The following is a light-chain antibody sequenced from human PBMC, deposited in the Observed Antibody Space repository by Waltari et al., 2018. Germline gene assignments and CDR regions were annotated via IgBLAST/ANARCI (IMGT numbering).Light chain of an antibody. CDR1: QDIGGY. Sequence: TCRASQDIGGYLNWYQQQPGKAPKLLIYKTSILKTGVPSRFSGGASRTDYTLTITNLQPEDIATYYCQYYDNLPMFTFGPGTRVEIK. J-gene: IGKJ2*01. CDR3: QYYDNLPMFT. CDR2: KTS. V-gene: IGKV1-33*01.